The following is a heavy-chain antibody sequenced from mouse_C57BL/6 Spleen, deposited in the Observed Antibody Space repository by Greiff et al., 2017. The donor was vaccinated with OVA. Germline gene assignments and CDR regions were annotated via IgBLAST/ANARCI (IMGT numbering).Heavy chain of an antibody. CDR2: IWSGGST. D-gene: IGHD4-1*01. J-gene: IGHJ4*01. CDR3: ARNPRTGTRDAMDY. V-gene: IGHV2-2*01. Sequence: VKLMESGPGLVQPSQSLSITCTVSGFSLTSYGVHWVRQSPGKGLEWLGVIWSGGSTDYNAAFISRLSISKDNSKSQVFFKMNSLQADDTAIYYCARNPRTGTRDAMDYWGQGTSVTVSS. CDR1: GFSLTSYG.